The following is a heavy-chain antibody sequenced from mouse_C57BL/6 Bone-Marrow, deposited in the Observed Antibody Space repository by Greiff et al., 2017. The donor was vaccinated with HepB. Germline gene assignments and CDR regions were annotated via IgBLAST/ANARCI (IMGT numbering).Heavy chain of an antibody. J-gene: IGHJ2*01. CDR1: GFTFSSYT. D-gene: IGHD1-1*01. V-gene: IGHV5-9*01. Sequence: EVKLMESGGGLVKPGGSLKLSCAASGFTFSSYTMSWVRQTPEKRLEWVATISGGGGNTYYPDSVKGRFTISRDNAKNTLYLQMSSLRSEDTALYYCARHSSSYVNFDYWGQGTTLTVSS. CDR2: ISGGGGNT. CDR3: ARHSSSYVNFDY.